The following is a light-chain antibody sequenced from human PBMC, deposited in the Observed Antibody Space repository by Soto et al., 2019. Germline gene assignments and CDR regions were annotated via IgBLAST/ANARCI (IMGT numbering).Light chain of an antibody. CDR1: QSISSY. Sequence: DIQMTQSPSSLSASVGDRVTITCRASQSISSYLNWYQQKPGKAPKLLIYAASSLQSGVPSRFSGSVSGTDITLTISSLQPEDFATYYWQQSYSTPWTFGQGTKVEIK. V-gene: IGKV1-39*01. CDR2: AAS. CDR3: QQSYSTPWT. J-gene: IGKJ1*01.